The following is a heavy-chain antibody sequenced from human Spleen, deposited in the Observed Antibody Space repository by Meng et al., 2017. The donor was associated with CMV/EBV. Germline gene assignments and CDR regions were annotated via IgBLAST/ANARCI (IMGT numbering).Heavy chain of an antibody. CDR2: ISHSGST. V-gene: IGHV4-34*01. CDR1: GGSFSGYY. CDR3: ARWIAVSGIEAAGFDP. D-gene: IGHD6-19*01. J-gene: IGHJ5*02. Sequence: GSLRLSCAVYGGSFSGYYRSWIRQPPGKGLEWIGEISHSGSTNYNPSLKSRVTISVDTSKNQFSLKLSSVTAADTAVYYCARWIAVSGIEAAGFDPWGQGTLVTVSS.